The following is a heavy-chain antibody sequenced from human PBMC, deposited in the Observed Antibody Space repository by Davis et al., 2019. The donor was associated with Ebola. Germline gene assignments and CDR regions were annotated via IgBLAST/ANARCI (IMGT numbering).Heavy chain of an antibody. CDR2: ISGSGGST. CDR1: GFTFSSYA. CDR3: AKDPYSSVWG. J-gene: IGHJ4*02. Sequence: GESLKISCAASGFTFSSYAMSWVRQAPGKGLEWVSAISGSGGSTYYADSVKGRFTISRDNSKNTLYLQMNSLRAEDTAVYYCAKDPYSSVWGWGQGTLVTVSS. D-gene: IGHD6-19*01. V-gene: IGHV3-23*01.